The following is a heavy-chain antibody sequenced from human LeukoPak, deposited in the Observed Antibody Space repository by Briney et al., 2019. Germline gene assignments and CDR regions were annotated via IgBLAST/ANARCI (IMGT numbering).Heavy chain of an antibody. CDR3: ANLGGATTDDALDY. Sequence: SETLSLTCTVSGGSISSYYWSWVRQPPGKGLEWIGYIYYSGSTNYNPSLKSRVTISVDTSKNQFSLKLSSVTAADTAVYYRANLGGATTDDALDYWGQGTMVTVSS. V-gene: IGHV4-59*08. D-gene: IGHD1-26*01. CDR1: GGSISSYY. J-gene: IGHJ4*02. CDR2: IYYSGST.